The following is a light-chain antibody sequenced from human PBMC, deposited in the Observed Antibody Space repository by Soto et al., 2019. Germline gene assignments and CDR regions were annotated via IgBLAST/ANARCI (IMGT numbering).Light chain of an antibody. CDR3: QQYNNWPPNT. Sequence: EIVMTQSPATLSVSPGERVTLSCRASQSVSSNLAWYQQKPGQAPRLLIYGTSTRATGIPGRFSGSGSGTEFTLTISSLQSEDFVVYYCQQYNNWPPNTFGQGTKLEIK. CDR2: GTS. CDR1: QSVSSN. J-gene: IGKJ2*01. V-gene: IGKV3-15*01.